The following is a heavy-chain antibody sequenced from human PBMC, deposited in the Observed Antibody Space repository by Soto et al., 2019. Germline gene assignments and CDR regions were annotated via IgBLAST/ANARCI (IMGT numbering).Heavy chain of an antibody. CDR3: ASIGEFYGTGSYDNSDVFDI. Sequence: GGSLRLSCAASGFTFSDYYMSWVRQAPGKGLEWVAYSSSTAAVIYYAGSVQGRFTISRDNPKNSLHLQMDSLRPENTAVYYCASIGEFYGTGSYDNSDVFDIWGQGTLVTVSS. CDR2: SSSTAAVI. V-gene: IGHV3-11*01. D-gene: IGHD3-10*01. J-gene: IGHJ3*02. CDR1: GFTFSDYY.